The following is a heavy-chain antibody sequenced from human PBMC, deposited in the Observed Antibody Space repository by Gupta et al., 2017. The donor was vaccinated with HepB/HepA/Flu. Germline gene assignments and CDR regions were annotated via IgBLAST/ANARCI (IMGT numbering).Heavy chain of an antibody. CDR1: GGSFSGYY. Sequence: QVQLQQWGAGLLKPSETLSLTCAVYGGSFSGYYWSWIRQPPGKGLEWIGEINHSGSTNYNPSLRSRVTISVDTSKNQFSLKLSSVTAADTAVYYCARATYYYDSSGYCLDYWGQGTLVTVSS. V-gene: IGHV4-34*01. D-gene: IGHD3-22*01. CDR3: ARATYYYDSSGYCLDY. CDR2: INHSGST. J-gene: IGHJ4*02.